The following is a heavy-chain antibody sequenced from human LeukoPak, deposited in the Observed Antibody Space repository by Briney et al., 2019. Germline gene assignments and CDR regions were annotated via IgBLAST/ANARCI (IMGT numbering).Heavy chain of an antibody. V-gene: IGHV3-30-3*01. Sequence: GGSLRLSCAASGFTFSSYAMHWVRQAPGKGLEWVAVISYDGSNKYYADSVKGRFTISRDNSKNTLYLQMNSLRAEDTAVYYCVKDMNTVTTTFDYWGQGTLVTVSS. CDR3: VKDMNTVTTTFDY. CDR1: GFTFSSYA. J-gene: IGHJ4*02. D-gene: IGHD4-17*01. CDR2: ISYDGSNK.